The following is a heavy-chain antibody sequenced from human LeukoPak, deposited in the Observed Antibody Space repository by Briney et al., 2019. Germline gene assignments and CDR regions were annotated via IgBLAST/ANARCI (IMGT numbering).Heavy chain of an antibody. CDR3: ARRYYDSRFDY. V-gene: IGHV4-39*01. CDR2: IYYSGST. J-gene: IGHJ4*02. D-gene: IGHD3-22*01. Sequence: WVRQPPGKGLECIGSIYYSGSTYYNPSLKSRVTISVDTSKNQFSLKLSSVTAADTAVYYCARRYYDSRFDYWGQGTLVTVSS.